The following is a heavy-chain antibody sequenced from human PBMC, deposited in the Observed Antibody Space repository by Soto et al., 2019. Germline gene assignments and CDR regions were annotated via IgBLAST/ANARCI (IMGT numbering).Heavy chain of an antibody. J-gene: IGHJ6*02. CDR1: GGSISSGGYS. CDR2: IYHSGST. CDR3: ARDEHGSGSPTGGMDV. D-gene: IGHD3-10*01. V-gene: IGHV4-30-2*01. Sequence: TLSLTCAVSGGSISSGGYSWSWIRQPPGKGLEWIGYIYHSGSTYYNPSLKSRVTISVDTSKNQFSLKLSSVTAADTAVYYCARDEHGSGSPTGGMDVWGQGTTVTVSS.